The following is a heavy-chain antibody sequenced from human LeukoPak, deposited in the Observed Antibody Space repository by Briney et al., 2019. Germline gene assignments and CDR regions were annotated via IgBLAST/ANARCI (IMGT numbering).Heavy chain of an antibody. CDR3: ARVSRGGITASWFDP. CDR2: IRSNTYGGST. CDR1: GFTFGDYG. D-gene: IGHD6-13*01. J-gene: IGHJ5*02. V-gene: IGHV3-49*03. Sequence: PGGSLGLSCEGSGFTFGDYGAGWFRQAPGKGLQWVTSIRSNTYGGSTEYVPSVKGRFTISRDDSNSIAYLQMNSLKAEDTAIYYCARVSRGGITASWFDPWGQGTLVTVSS.